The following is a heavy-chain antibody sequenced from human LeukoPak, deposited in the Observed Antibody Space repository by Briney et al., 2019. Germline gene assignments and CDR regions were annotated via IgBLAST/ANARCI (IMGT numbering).Heavy chain of an antibody. V-gene: IGHV1-2*02. CDR2: INPNSGGT. J-gene: IGHJ4*02. Sequence: ASVKVSCKASGYTFTGYYMHWVRQAPGQGLEWMGWINPNSGGTYFAQKFQGRVTMTRDTSISTAYMELSCLRSEDTAVYYCARGPSESLDSSGYTDYWGQGTLVTVSS. CDR1: GYTFTGYY. D-gene: IGHD3-22*01. CDR3: ARGPSESLDSSGYTDY.